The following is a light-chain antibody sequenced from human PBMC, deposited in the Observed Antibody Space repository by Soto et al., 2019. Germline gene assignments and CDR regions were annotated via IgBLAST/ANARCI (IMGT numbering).Light chain of an antibody. CDR3: QQYGSSGT. CDR1: QSVSSSY. V-gene: IGKV3-20*01. Sequence: EIVLTQSPGTLSLSPGERATLSCRASQSVSSSYLAWYQQKPGQAPRLLIYDVSSRATGIPDRFSGSGSGTDFTLTISSLQSEDFAVYYCQQYGSSGTFGQGTKVDIK. J-gene: IGKJ1*01. CDR2: DVS.